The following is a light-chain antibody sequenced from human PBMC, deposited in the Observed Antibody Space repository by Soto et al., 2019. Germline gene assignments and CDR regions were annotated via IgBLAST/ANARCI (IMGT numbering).Light chain of an antibody. Sequence: ELVLTQSPGTLSLSPGEAATLSCRASQSVRSNYLAWYQQKPGQAPRLLIYGASSRATGIPDRFSGSGSGTGFSLAISRLEPGDCAVSYCQHYGGSPLYTFGQGTTLEIK. CDR3: QHYGGSPLYT. CDR2: GAS. J-gene: IGKJ2*01. V-gene: IGKV3-20*01. CDR1: QSVRSNY.